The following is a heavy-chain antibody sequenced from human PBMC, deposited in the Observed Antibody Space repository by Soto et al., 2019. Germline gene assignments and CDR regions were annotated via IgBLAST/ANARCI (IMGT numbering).Heavy chain of an antibody. CDR3: AKDRELGMTYDAFDI. CDR1: GFTFSSYA. J-gene: IGHJ3*02. Sequence: GGSLRLSCAASGFTFSSYAMSWVRQAPGKGLEWVSAISGSGGSTYYADSVKGRFTISRDNSKNTLYLQMNSLRAEDTAVDYCAKDRELGMTYDAFDIWGQGTMVTVSS. CDR2: ISGSGGST. V-gene: IGHV3-23*01. D-gene: IGHD7-27*01.